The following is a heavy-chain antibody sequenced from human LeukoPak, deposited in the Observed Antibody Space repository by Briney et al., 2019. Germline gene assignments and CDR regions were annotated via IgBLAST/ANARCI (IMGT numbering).Heavy chain of an antibody. CDR2: IDPSDSYT. V-gene: IGHV5-10-1*01. Sequence: GESLKISCKGSGYSFTSYWISWVRQMPGKGLEWMGRIDPSDSYTSYSPSFQGHATISADKSISTAYLQWSSLRAPDTAMYYCARHRPYYYDSSGYYPWFDPWGQGTLVTVSS. CDR1: GYSFTSYW. J-gene: IGHJ5*02. D-gene: IGHD3-22*01. CDR3: ARHRPYYYDSSGYYPWFDP.